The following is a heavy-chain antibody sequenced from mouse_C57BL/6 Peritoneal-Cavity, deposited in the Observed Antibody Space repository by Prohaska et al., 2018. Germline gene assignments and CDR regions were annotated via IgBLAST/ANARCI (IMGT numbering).Heavy chain of an antibody. J-gene: IGHJ2*01. D-gene: IGHD1-1*01. Sequence: GKGLEWLGVIWSGGSTDYNADFISKLSISKDNSKSQVFFKMNSRKADDTAIYYCARGGVANYYFDYWGQGTTLTGSS. CDR3: ARGGVANYYFDY. V-gene: IGHV2-2*01. CDR2: IWSGGST.